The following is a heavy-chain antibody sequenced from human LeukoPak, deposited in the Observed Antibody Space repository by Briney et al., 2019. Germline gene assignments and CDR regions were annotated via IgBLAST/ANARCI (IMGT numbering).Heavy chain of an antibody. V-gene: IGHV3-7*01. Sequence: GGSLRLSCAASGFTFITYWMSWVRQAPGKGLEWVANIDQDGSEKYYVDSVKGRFTISRDNAKNSLYLQMNSLRAEDTAVYYCARAGQVGTADYWGQGTLVTVSS. CDR3: ARAGQVGTADY. J-gene: IGHJ4*02. CDR1: GFTFITYW. CDR2: IDQDGSEK. D-gene: IGHD1-26*01.